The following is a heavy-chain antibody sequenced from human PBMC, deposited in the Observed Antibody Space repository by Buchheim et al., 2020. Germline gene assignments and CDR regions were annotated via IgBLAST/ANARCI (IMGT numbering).Heavy chain of an antibody. CDR3: AGPTQRRDGYNWDYAFDI. D-gene: IGHD5-24*01. J-gene: IGHJ3*02. CDR1: GYTFTSYY. V-gene: IGHV1-46*01. CDR2: INPSGGST. Sequence: QVQLVQSGAEVKKPGASVKVSCKASGYTFTSYYMHWVRQAPGQGLERMGIINPSGGSTSYAQKFQGRVTMTRDTSTSTVYMELSSLRSEDTAVYYCAGPTQRRDGYNWDYAFDIWGQGT.